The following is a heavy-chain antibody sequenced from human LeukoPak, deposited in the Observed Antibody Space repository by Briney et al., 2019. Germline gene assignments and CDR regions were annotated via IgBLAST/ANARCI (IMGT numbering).Heavy chain of an antibody. CDR2: INHSRST. CDR1: GGSFSGYY. J-gene: IGHJ3*02. Sequence: PSETLSLTCAVYGGSFSGYYWSWIRQPPGKGLEWIGEINHSRSTNYNPSLKGRVTISVDTSKNQFSLKLSSVTAADTAVYYCARAHDYGDYGSAFDIWGQGTMVTVSS. V-gene: IGHV4-34*01. CDR3: ARAHDYGDYGSAFDI. D-gene: IGHD4-17*01.